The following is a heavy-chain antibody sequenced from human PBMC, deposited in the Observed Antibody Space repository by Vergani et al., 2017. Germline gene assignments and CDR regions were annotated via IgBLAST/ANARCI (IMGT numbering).Heavy chain of an antibody. J-gene: IGHJ5*02. D-gene: IGHD2-2*01. Sequence: QLQLQQSGPGLVKPSETLFLTCTVSADSISSGSYYWGWIRQPPGKGLEWIGYIYYSGSTYYNPSLKSRVTISVDTSKNQFSLKLSSVTAADTAVYYCARENVVPAASDNWFDPWGQGTLVTVSS. CDR3: ARENVVPAASDNWFDP. CDR2: IYYSGST. V-gene: IGHV4-30-4*08. CDR1: ADSISSGSYY.